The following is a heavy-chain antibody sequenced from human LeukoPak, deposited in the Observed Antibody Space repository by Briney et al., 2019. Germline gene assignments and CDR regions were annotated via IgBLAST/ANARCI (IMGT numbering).Heavy chain of an antibody. J-gene: IGHJ6*02. V-gene: IGHV3-21*01. CDR3: ARDYSNYANARYYYYYGMDV. CDR1: GGSFSGYY. D-gene: IGHD4-11*01. CDR2: ISSISIYI. Sequence: PSETLSLTCAVYGGSFSGYYWSWVRQAPGKGLEWVSSISSISIYIYYADSVKGRFTIPRDNAKNSLSLQMNSLRAEDTAVYYCARDYSNYANARYYYYYGMDVWGQGTTVTVSS.